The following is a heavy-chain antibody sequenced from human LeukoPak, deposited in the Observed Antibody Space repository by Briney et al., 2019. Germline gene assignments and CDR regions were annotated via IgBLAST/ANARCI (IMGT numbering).Heavy chain of an antibody. CDR1: GGSISSYY. CDR3: ARRYSSSSSFFDY. Sequence: PSETLSLTCTVSGGSISSYYWSWIRQPPGKGLEWIGEINHSGSTNYNPSLKSRVTISVDTSKNQFSLKLSSVTAADTAVYYCARRYSSSSSFFDYWGQGTLVTVSS. V-gene: IGHV4-34*01. CDR2: INHSGST. J-gene: IGHJ4*02. D-gene: IGHD6-6*01.